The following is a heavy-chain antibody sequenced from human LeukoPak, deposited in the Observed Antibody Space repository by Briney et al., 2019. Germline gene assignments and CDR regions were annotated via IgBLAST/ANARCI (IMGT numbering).Heavy chain of an antibody. V-gene: IGHV1-24*01. Sequence: ASVKVSCKVSGYTLTELSMHWVRQAPGKGLEWMGGFDPEDGETIYAQKFQGRVTMTEDTSTDTAYMALSSLRSEDTAVYYCARDRGATIFGVVIHDAFDIWGQGTMVTVSS. D-gene: IGHD3-3*01. CDR3: ARDRGATIFGVVIHDAFDI. CDR1: GYTLTELS. J-gene: IGHJ3*02. CDR2: FDPEDGET.